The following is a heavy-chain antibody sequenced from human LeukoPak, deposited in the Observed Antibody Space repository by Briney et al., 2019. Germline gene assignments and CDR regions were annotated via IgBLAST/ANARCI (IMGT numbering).Heavy chain of an antibody. CDR1: GFTFSSYA. J-gene: IGHJ4*02. Sequence: GGSLRLACAASGFTFSSYAMSWVRQAPGKGLEWVSHGGSGGSKYYADSVKGRFTISRDNSKNTLYLQMNSLRAEDTAVYYCAKDFGDGYSFWGQGTLVTVSS. D-gene: IGHD5-24*01. V-gene: IGHV3-23*01. CDR2: GGSGGSK. CDR3: AKDFGDGYSF.